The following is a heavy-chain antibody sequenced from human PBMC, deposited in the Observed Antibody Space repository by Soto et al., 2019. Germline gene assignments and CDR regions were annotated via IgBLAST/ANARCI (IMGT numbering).Heavy chain of an antibody. CDR1: GYSFTRYW. V-gene: IGHV5-51*01. CDR2: IYPGDSDT. J-gene: IGHJ4*02. D-gene: IGHD3-22*01. Sequence: PGESLKISCKGSGYSFTRYWIGWVRQMPGKGLEWMGIIYPGDSDTRYSPSFQGHVTISADKSISTAFLQWSSLKASDTAMYYCARHGSYYYDSIDYWGQGTLVTVSS. CDR3: ARHGSYYYDSIDY.